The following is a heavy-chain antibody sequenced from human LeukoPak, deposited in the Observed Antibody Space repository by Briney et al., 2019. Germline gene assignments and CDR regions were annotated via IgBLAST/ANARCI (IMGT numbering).Heavy chain of an antibody. D-gene: IGHD1-26*01. Sequence: PSETLSLTCAVYGGSFSVYYWSWIRQPPGKGLEWIGEINHSGSTNYNPSLKSRVTISVDTSKNQFSLKLSSVTAADTAVYYCARGTRKLDYWGQGTLVTVSS. CDR1: GGSFSVYY. CDR3: ARGTRKLDY. V-gene: IGHV4-34*01. J-gene: IGHJ4*02. CDR2: INHSGST.